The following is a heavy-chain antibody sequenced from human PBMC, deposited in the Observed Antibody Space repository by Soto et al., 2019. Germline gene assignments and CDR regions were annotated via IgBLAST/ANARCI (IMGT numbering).Heavy chain of an antibody. Sequence: QVQLVQSGAEVKKPGSSVKVSCKASGGTFSSYTISWVRQAPGQGLEWMGRIIPILGIANYAQKFQGRVTITADKSESTANMELSTLRSEDTAVYYCASPYCSTTSCYAAYSSSWYEIGYWGQGTLVTVSS. J-gene: IGHJ4*02. D-gene: IGHD2-2*01. CDR1: GGTFSSYT. V-gene: IGHV1-69*02. CDR3: ASPYCSTTSCYAAYSSSWYEIGY. CDR2: IIPILGIA.